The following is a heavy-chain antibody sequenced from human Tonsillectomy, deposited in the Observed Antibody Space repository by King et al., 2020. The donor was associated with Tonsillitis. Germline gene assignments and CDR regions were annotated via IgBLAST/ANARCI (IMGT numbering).Heavy chain of an antibody. CDR2: VSYTGRA. J-gene: IGHJ3*01. Sequence: QLQESGPGVVQPWETLFLDCSVSGASIIDTEYYWGWIRQSPGRGLEWLGHVSYTGRAYYNPSLRDRVTISVDTSKNQFSLRLTSLTAADTSVFFCARTEWSYEGGLSGHWYPKDGFDVWGPGTKVTVSS. CDR3: ARTEWSYEGGLSGHWYPKDGFDV. D-gene: IGHD2-21*02. CDR1: GASIIDTEYY. V-gene: IGHV4-39*01.